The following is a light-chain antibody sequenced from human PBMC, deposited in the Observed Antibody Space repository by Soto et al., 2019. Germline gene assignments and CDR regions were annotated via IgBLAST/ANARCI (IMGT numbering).Light chain of an antibody. J-gene: IGKJ4*01. CDR3: HQFYAYPLT. CDR1: QGVSDY. V-gene: IGKV1-9*01. Sequence: DLPLTQSPSFLSASVGDRVTITCRASQGVSDYLTWYQQKPGKAPTLLIYGASTLQSGVPSRFSGSGSGTEFTLTINNLQPEDCATYYCHQFYAYPLTFGGGTKVEIK. CDR2: GAS.